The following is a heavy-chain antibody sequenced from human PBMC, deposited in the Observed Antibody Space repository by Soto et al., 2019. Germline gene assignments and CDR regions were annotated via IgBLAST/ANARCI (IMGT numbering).Heavy chain of an antibody. Sequence: EVQLVKSGGGLVQPGGSLRLSCAASGFTFSSYSMNWVRQAPGKGLEWVSYISSSSSTIYYADSVKGRFTISRDNAKNSLYLQMNSLRDEDTAVYYCARGSPPHYYDSLDYAFDIWGQGTMVTVSS. J-gene: IGHJ3*02. D-gene: IGHD3-22*01. CDR3: ARGSPPHYYDSLDYAFDI. CDR2: ISSSSSTI. V-gene: IGHV3-48*02. CDR1: GFTFSSYS.